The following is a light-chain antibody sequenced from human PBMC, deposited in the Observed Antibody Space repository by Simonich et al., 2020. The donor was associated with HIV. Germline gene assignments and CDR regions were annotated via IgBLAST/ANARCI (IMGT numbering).Light chain of an antibody. CDR1: QNIVSW. CDR2: KAS. V-gene: IGKV1-5*03. J-gene: IGKJ1*01. CDR3: QQYNSYSPT. Sequence: DIQMTQSPSTLSASVGDRVTITCRASQNIVSWLAWYQQKPGKAPKLLIYKASTLQSGVPSTFIGSGSGTEFTLTISSLQPDDFATYYCQQYNSYSPTFGQGTKVEIK.